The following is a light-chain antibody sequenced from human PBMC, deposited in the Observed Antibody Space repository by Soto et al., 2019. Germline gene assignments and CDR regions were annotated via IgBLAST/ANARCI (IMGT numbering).Light chain of an antibody. CDR3: HKYNHGRT. CDR1: QAISSY. J-gene: IGKJ4*01. V-gene: IGKV1-27*01. Sequence: DIQLTQSPSSLSASVGDRVTITCRASQAISSYLAWYQQKPGKVPELLIYATSTLQSGAPSQFSGSGSGTDFTLTISSLQPEDVATYYCHKYNHGRTFGGGTKVEIK. CDR2: ATS.